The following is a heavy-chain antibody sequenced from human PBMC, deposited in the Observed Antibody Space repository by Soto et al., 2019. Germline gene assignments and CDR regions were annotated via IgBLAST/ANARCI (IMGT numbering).Heavy chain of an antibody. Sequence: SETLSLTCTVSGGSISSSNWWSWVRQPPGKGLEWIGEIYHSGSTNYNPPLKSRVTISVDKSKNQFSLKLSSVTAADTAVYYCARDPRYCSGGSCYSDWFDPWGQGTLVTVSS. CDR2: IYHSGST. CDR1: GGSISSSNW. J-gene: IGHJ5*02. D-gene: IGHD2-15*01. CDR3: ARDPRYCSGGSCYSDWFDP. V-gene: IGHV4-4*02.